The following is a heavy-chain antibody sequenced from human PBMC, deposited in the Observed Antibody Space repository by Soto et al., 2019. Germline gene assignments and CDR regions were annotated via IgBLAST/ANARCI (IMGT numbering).Heavy chain of an antibody. CDR2: INAGNGNT. V-gene: IGHV1-3*01. D-gene: IGHD3-22*01. J-gene: IGHJ4*02. CDR1: GYTFTSYA. CDR3: GSSKGSGYYDY. Sequence: QVQLVQSGAEVKKPGASVKVSCKASGYTFTSYAMHWVRQAPGQRLEWMGWINAGNGNTKYSQKFQGRVTITRDTSASTANMELSSLRSEDTAVYYCGSSKGSGYYDYWGQGTLVTVSS.